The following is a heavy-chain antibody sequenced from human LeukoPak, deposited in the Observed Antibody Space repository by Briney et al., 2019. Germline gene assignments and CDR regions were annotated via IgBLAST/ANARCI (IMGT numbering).Heavy chain of an antibody. Sequence: ASVKVSCKASGYSFTGYYIIWVRQAPGQGLEWMGWINPDSGVTNFANNFQGRVTLTRDTSINTAYMELSGLSYDDTAVYFCARFGKAAARDFWGQGTLVTASS. J-gene: IGHJ4*02. V-gene: IGHV1-2*02. CDR3: ARFGKAAARDF. CDR1: GYSFTGYY. D-gene: IGHD6-13*01. CDR2: INPDSGVT.